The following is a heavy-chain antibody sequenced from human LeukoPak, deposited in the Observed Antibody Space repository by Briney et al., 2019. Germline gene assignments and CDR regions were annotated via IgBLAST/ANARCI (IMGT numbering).Heavy chain of an antibody. D-gene: IGHD3-10*01. Sequence: SVKVSCKASGGTFSSYAISWVRQAPGQGLEWMGGIIPIFGTANYAQKFQGRTADESTSTAYMELSSLRSEDTAVYYCARELPAGYYGSGSYPAFDIWGQGTMDTVSS. CDR1: GGTFSSYA. J-gene: IGHJ3*02. V-gene: IGHV1-69*13. CDR3: ARELPAGYYGSGSYPAFDI. CDR2: IIPIFGTA.